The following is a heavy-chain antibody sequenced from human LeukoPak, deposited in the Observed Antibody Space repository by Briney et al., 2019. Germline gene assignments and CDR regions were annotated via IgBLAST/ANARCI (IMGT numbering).Heavy chain of an antibody. CDR2: IYYSGST. D-gene: IGHD1-7*01. Sequence: SETLSLTCPVSGGSISSGGYYWSWIRQHPGKGLEWIGYIYYSGSTCYNPSLKSRVTISVDTSKNQFSLKLSSVTAADTAVYYCARDTRELRTFDYWGQGTLVTVSS. CDR1: GGSISSGGYY. J-gene: IGHJ4*02. CDR3: ARDTRELRTFDY. V-gene: IGHV4-31*03.